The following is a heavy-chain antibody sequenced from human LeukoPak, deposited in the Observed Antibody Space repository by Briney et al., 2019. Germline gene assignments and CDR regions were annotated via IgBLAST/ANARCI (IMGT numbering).Heavy chain of an antibody. Sequence: GASVKVSCKASGYTFTSYGISWVRQAPGQGLEWMGWISAYNGNTNYAQKLQGRVTMTTDTSTSTAYMEPRSLRSDDTAVYYCATDIGGIAAAGTSFDYWGQGTLVTVSS. CDR2: ISAYNGNT. J-gene: IGHJ4*02. CDR3: ATDIGGIAAAGTSFDY. D-gene: IGHD6-13*01. CDR1: GYTFTSYG. V-gene: IGHV1-18*01.